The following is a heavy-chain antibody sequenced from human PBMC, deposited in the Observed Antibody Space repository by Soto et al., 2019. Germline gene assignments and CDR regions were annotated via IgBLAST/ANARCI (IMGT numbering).Heavy chain of an antibody. J-gene: IGHJ4*02. CDR1: GFTFSSYA. CDR3: ARGANGYERYYFDY. Sequence: GGSLRLSCAASGFTFSSYAMHWVRQAPGKGLEWVAVISYDGSNKYYADSVKGRFTISRDNSKNTLYLQMNSLRAEDTAVYYCARGANGYERYYFDYWGQGTLVTVSS. D-gene: IGHD5-12*01. CDR2: ISYDGSNK. V-gene: IGHV3-30-3*01.